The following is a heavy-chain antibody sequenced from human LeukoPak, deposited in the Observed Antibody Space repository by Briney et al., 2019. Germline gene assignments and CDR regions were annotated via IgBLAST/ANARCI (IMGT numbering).Heavy chain of an antibody. Sequence: PGGSLRLSCAASGFTFSDYYMSWIRQAPGKGLGWVSYISVSGSSTYYADSVKGRCTISRDNAKNSLHLQMNSLRAEDTAVYYCAKDSGYDWAYFDYWGQGTLVTVSS. CDR3: AKDSGYDWAYFDY. V-gene: IGHV3-11*01. CDR2: ISVSGSST. J-gene: IGHJ4*02. D-gene: IGHD5-12*01. CDR1: GFTFSDYY.